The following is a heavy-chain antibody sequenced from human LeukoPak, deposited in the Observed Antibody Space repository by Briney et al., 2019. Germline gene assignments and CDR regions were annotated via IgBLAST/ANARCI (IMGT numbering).Heavy chain of an antibody. CDR1: GYTFTGYY. Sequence: ASVKVSCKAPGYTFTGYYMHWVRQSPGQGLEWMGWISAYNSDTNYAQEFHGRVTMTTDTPTSTAYMELRSLRSDDTAVYYCATHCSGVSCYGSDGPWGQGTLVTVSS. V-gene: IGHV1-18*04. CDR2: ISAYNSDT. D-gene: IGHD2-15*01. CDR3: ATHCSGVSCYGSDGP. J-gene: IGHJ5*02.